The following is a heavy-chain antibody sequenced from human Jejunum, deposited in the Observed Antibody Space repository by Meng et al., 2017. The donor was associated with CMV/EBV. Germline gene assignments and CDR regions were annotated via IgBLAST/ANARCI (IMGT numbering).Heavy chain of an antibody. Sequence: SYGMQWVRQAPGKGLEWVSSVRYDGNNEYYADSVKGRFTISRDNSKNTLYLQMNSLRAEDTAVYYCAKDVVVVTSTPSYYYGMDVWGQGTTVTVSS. D-gene: IGHD2-15*01. CDR2: VRYDGNNE. CDR1: SYG. J-gene: IGHJ6*02. CDR3: AKDVVVVTSTPSYYYGMDV. V-gene: IGHV3-30*02.